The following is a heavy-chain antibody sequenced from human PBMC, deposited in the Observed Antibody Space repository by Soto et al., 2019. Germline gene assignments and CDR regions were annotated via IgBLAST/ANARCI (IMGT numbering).Heavy chain of an antibody. CDR3: GRLAEAATGHTDFDF. D-gene: IGHD2-15*01. Sequence: QLQLQETGPGLVKPSETLSLTCTVSGASIKSSNYFWGWIRPPPGKGLEFVGSIYSSGGTYYNPSRKSRVTVSVDLSNSHFSLSLKSLTATDTAVYYCGRLAEAATGHTDFDFWGQGTLVTVAS. CDR2: IYSSGGT. V-gene: IGHV4-39*02. CDR1: GASIKSSNYF. J-gene: IGHJ4*02.